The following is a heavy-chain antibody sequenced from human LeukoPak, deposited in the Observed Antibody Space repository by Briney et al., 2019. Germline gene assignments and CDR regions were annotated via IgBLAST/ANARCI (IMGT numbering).Heavy chain of an antibody. J-gene: IGHJ4*02. CDR1: GFTFSTYW. Sequence: PGGSLRLSCAASGFTFSTYWMHWVRQAPGKGLVWVSRIDNDGRGTSYADSVKGRFTISRDNAKNRLYLQMNSLRAEDTAVYYCGSLNYGPDYWGQGTLVTVSS. D-gene: IGHD3-16*01. CDR3: GSLNYGPDY. CDR2: IDNDGRGT. V-gene: IGHV3-74*01.